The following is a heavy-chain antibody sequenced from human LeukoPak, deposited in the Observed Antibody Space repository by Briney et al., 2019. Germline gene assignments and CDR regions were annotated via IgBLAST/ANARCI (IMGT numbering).Heavy chain of an antibody. V-gene: IGHV4-39*01. CDR2: IYYSGST. CDR1: GGSISSSSYY. CDR3: ASQVVVAATRSWFDP. D-gene: IGHD2-15*01. J-gene: IGHJ5*02. Sequence: PSETLSLTCTVSGGSISSSSYYWGWIRQPPGKGLEWIGSIYYSGSTYYNPSLNSRVTISVDTSKNQFSLKLSSVTAADTAVYYCASQVVVAATRSWFDPWGQGTLVTVSS.